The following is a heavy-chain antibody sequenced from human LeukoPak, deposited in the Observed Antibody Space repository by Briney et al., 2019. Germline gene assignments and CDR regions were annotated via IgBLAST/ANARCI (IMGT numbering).Heavy chain of an antibody. D-gene: IGHD2-15*01. J-gene: IGHJ4*02. Sequence: SQTLSLTCAISGDSVSNKRAAWNWIRQSPSRGLEWLGRTYYRFKWNNDYAASVKSRITINPDTSRNQFSLQLNSVTPEDTAVYYCARDSVGVAAVDYWGQGTLVTVSS. V-gene: IGHV6-1*01. CDR2: TYYRFKWNN. CDR1: GDSVSNKRAA. CDR3: ARDSVGVAAVDY.